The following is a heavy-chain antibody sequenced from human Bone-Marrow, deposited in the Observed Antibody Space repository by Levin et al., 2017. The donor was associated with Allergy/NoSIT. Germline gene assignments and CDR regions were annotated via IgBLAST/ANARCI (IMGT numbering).Heavy chain of an antibody. J-gene: IGHJ4*02. CDR1: GFTFSNYG. V-gene: IGHV3-30*03. CDR3: ARDGDLYSSGWYFERSLDY. CDR2: ISYDGSNE. Sequence: GESLKISCAASGFTFSNYGMHWVRQAPGKGLEWVTFISYDGSNEYYADSVKGRFTISRDKSKNTLYLQMNSLRAEDTAVYYCARDGDLYSSGWYFERSLDYWGQGTLVTVSS. D-gene: IGHD6-19*01.